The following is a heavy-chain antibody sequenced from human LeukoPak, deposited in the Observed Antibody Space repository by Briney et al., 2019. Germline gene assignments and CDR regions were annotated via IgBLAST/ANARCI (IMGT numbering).Heavy chain of an antibody. J-gene: IGHJ4*02. CDR3: ARGGRYSGYDRYYFDY. Sequence: GGSLRLSCAASGFTFRSYSMNWVRQAPGKGLEWVSSISSSSSYIYYADSVKGRFTISRDNAKNSLYLQMNSLRAEDTAVYYCARGGRYSGYDRYYFDYWGQGTLVTVSS. V-gene: IGHV3-21*01. CDR1: GFTFRSYS. D-gene: IGHD5-12*01. CDR2: ISSSSSYI.